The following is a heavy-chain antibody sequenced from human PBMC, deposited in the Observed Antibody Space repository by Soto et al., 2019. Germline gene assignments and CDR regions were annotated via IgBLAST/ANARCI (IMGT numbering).Heavy chain of an antibody. Sequence: QVQLVESGGGVVQPGRSLRLSCAASGFTFSNYGMHWVRQAPGKGLEWVAVISYDGSNKYYADSVKGRFTISRDNSKNAVYLQMTSLRAEDTAVYYCAKDRLDRDYYGSYGMDIWGQGTTVTVSS. CDR2: ISYDGSNK. V-gene: IGHV3-30*18. D-gene: IGHD3-10*01. CDR3: AKDRLDRDYYGSYGMDI. CDR1: GFTFSNYG. J-gene: IGHJ6*02.